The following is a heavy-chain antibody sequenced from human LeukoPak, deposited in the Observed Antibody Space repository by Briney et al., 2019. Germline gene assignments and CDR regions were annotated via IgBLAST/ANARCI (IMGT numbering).Heavy chain of an antibody. Sequence: ASVKVSCKASGYTFTGYYMHWVRQAPGQGLEWMGWINPNSGDTNYAQKFQGRATMTRDTSIRTAYMELSGLRSDDTAVYCCAKNPYEYYFDYWGQGTLVTVSS. D-gene: IGHD5-12*01. V-gene: IGHV1-2*02. J-gene: IGHJ4*02. CDR1: GYTFTGYY. CDR2: INPNSGDT. CDR3: AKNPYEYYFDY.